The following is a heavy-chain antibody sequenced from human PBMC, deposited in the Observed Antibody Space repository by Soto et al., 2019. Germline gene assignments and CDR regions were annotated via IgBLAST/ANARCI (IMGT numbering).Heavy chain of an antibody. CDR1: GFTFSSYA. J-gene: IGHJ4*02. D-gene: IGHD1-7*01. CDR3: AKDRLNSITGTTTLDY. V-gene: IGHV3-23*01. CDR2: ISGSGGST. Sequence: EVQLLESGGGLVQTGGSLRLSCAASGFTFSSYAMSWVRQAPGKGLEWVSAISGSGGSTYYADSVKGRFTISRDNSKNTLYLQKNSLRAEDTAVYYCAKDRLNSITGTTTLDYWGQGTLVTVSS.